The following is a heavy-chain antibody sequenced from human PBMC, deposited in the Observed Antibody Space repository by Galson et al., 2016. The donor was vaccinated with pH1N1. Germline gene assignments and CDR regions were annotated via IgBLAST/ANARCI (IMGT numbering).Heavy chain of an antibody. CDR2: IIPIFGTA. CDR1: GGTFSSYT. D-gene: IGHD2-15*01. J-gene: IGHJ4*02. Sequence: SCKASGGTFSSYTINWVRQAPGQGLEWMGGIIPIFGTANYAQKFQGRVTITTDESASTVYMEVSSLRSEDTAVYYCATAVTWYFDYWGQGTVVTVSS. V-gene: IGHV1-69*05. CDR3: ATAVTWYFDY.